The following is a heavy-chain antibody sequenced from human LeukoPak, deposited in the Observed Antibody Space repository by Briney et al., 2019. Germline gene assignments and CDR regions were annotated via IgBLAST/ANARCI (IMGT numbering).Heavy chain of an antibody. CDR1: GGSFSGYY. CDR3: ARGGGRWLQSAFYY. J-gene: IGHJ4*02. V-gene: IGHV4-34*01. Sequence: SETLSPTCAVYGGSFSGYYWSWIRQPPGKGLEWIGEINHSGSTNYNPSLKSRVTISVDTSKNQFSLKLSSVTAADTAVYYCARGGGRWLQSAFYYWGQGTLVTVSS. CDR2: INHSGST. D-gene: IGHD5-24*01.